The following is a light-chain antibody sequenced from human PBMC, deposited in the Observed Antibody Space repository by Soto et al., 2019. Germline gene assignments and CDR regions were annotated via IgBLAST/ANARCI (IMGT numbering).Light chain of an antibody. CDR2: EVS. V-gene: IGLV2-14*01. Sequence: QSALTQPASVSGSPGQSITISFTGTSSDVGAYNYFSWYQQHPGKAPKLMIFEVSDRPSGVSNRFSGSKSGNTASLTSTGLQAEVEGDYYCSSYTSSNTLGFGGGAKRTVL. J-gene: IGLJ2*01. CDR3: SSYTSSNTLG. CDR1: SSDVGAYNY.